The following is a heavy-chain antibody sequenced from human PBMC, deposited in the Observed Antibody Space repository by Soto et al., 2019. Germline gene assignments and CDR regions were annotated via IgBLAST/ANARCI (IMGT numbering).Heavy chain of an antibody. D-gene: IGHD3-10*01. V-gene: IGHV1-2*04. J-gene: IGHJ6*02. Sequence: GASVKVSCKASGYTFTGYYMHWVRQAPGQGLEWMGWINPNSGGTNYAQKFQGWVTMTRDTSISTAYMELSRLRSDDTAVYYCARDGSRTRDLNDGSALNYYYYYGMDVWGQGTTVTVSS. CDR3: ARDGSRTRDLNDGSALNYYYYYGMDV. CDR1: GYTFTGYY. CDR2: INPNSGGT.